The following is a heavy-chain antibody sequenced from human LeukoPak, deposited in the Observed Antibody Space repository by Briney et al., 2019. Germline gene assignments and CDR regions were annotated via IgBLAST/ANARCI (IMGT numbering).Heavy chain of an antibody. CDR1: GYSFASYW. CDR3: ARQSFDSSGYSGGIDY. V-gene: IGHV5-51*01. CDR2: IYPGDSDT. D-gene: IGHD3-22*01. Sequence: GESLKISCKGSGYSFASYWIGWVRQMPGKGLEWMGIIYPGDSDTRYSPSFQGQVTISADKSISTAYLQWSSLKASDTAMYYCARQSFDSSGYSGGIDYWGQGTLVTVSS. J-gene: IGHJ4*02.